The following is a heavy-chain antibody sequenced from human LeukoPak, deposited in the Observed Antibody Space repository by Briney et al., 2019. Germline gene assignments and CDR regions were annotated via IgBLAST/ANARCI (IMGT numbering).Heavy chain of an antibody. V-gene: IGHV5-51*01. CDR1: GYSFTTYW. J-gene: IGHJ4*02. Sequence: GESLKISCKGSGYSFTTYWIGWVRQMPGKGLEWMGIIYPGDSDTRYSPSFQGQVTISADKSISTAYLQWSSLKASDTAMYYCARGYCSSTSCYKADYWGQGTLVTVSS. CDR3: ARGYCSSTSCYKADY. CDR2: IYPGDSDT. D-gene: IGHD2-2*02.